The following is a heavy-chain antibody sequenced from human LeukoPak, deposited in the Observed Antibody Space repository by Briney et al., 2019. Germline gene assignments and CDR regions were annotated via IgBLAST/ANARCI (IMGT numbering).Heavy chain of an antibody. CDR1: GFSFSSFS. J-gene: IGHJ4*02. CDR3: ARDLGYSSGPNY. CDR2: ISGGSSFT. D-gene: IGHD6-19*01. V-gene: IGHV3-21*01. Sequence: PGGSLRPSCAASGFSFSSFSMNWVRQAPGKGLEWVSYISGGSSFTYYVDSVKGRFTISRDNAKNSLYLQMSSLRAEDTAVYYCARDLGYSSGPNYWGQGTRVTVSS.